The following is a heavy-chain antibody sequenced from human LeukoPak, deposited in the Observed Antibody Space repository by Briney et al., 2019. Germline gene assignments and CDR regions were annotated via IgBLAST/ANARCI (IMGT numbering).Heavy chain of an antibody. D-gene: IGHD6-13*01. Sequence: SETLSLTCAVYGGSFSGYYWSWIRQPPGKGLEWIGEINHSGSTNYNPSLKSRVTISVDTSKNQFSLKLSSVTAADTAVYYCARVPYSSSWYLYFDYWGQGTLVTVSS. J-gene: IGHJ4*02. CDR3: ARVPYSSSWYLYFDY. V-gene: IGHV4-34*01. CDR1: GGSFSGYY. CDR2: INHSGST.